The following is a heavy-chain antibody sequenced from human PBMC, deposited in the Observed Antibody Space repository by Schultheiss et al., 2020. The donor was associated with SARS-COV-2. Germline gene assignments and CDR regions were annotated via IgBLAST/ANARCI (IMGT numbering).Heavy chain of an antibody. CDR2: INHSGSA. J-gene: IGHJ6*02. Sequence: SETLSLTCAVYGGSFSGYYWSWIRQPPGKGLEWIGEINHSGSANHNPSLKSRVTISVDMSNNQFSMRLRSVAAADTAVYYCARVVGGPTFEAFFGMDVWGQGTTVTVSS. CDR1: GGSFSGYY. D-gene: IGHD1-26*01. V-gene: IGHV4-34*01. CDR3: ARVVGGPTFEAFFGMDV.